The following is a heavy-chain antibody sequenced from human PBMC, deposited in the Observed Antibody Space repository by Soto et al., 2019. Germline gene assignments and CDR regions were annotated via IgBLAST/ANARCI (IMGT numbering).Heavy chain of an antibody. V-gene: IGHV4-31*03. CDR2: IYYSGST. CDR3: ARDRPGRINDFWSGYFGNWLDP. CDR1: GGSISSGGYY. J-gene: IGHJ5*02. D-gene: IGHD3-3*01. Sequence: SDTLSLTCTVSGGSISSGGYYWSWIRQHPGKGLEWIGYIYYSGSTYYNPSLKSRVTISVDTSKNQFSLKLSSVTAADTAVYYCARDRPGRINDFWSGYFGNWLDPWGQGTLVTVSS.